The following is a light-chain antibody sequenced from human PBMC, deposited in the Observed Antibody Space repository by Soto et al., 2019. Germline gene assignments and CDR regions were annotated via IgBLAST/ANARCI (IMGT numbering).Light chain of an antibody. J-gene: IGKJ4*01. V-gene: IGKV3D-15*01. CDR1: QSVDRN. Sequence: EIVMTQSPGTLSVSTEEGATLSCRASQSVDRNLAWYQQKPGQAPRLLIYGASTRPTGIPGRFSGSGSGTEFSLTISSLQSEDFAVYYCQQYDSWPLTFGGGTKVETK. CDR3: QQYDSWPLT. CDR2: GAS.